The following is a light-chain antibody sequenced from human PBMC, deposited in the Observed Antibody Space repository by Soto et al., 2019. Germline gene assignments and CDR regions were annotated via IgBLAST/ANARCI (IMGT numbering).Light chain of an antibody. V-gene: IGKV3-20*01. J-gene: IGKJ1*01. CDR2: GAS. Sequence: EIVLTQSPATLSLSPGDWATLSWRDSQTVSSYLAWYQQKPGQAPRLLIYGASSRATGTPDRFSGSGSGTDFTITIIRLEPEDFAVYYCQQYGSSPQTFGQGTEVDI. CDR3: QQYGSSPQT. CDR1: QTVSSY.